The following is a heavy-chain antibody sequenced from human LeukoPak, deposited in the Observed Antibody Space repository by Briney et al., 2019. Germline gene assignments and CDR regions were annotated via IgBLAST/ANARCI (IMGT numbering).Heavy chain of an antibody. Sequence: SETLSLTCTVSGRSISSYYWSWIRQPAGKGREWIGRIYTSGSPNFNPSLKSRVTMSVDTSKNQYSLKLSSVTAADTAVYYCARDVSVVVAAAPGPFDIWGQGTMVTVSS. CDR1: GRSISSYY. CDR2: IYTSGSP. D-gene: IGHD2-15*01. V-gene: IGHV4-4*07. J-gene: IGHJ3*02. CDR3: ARDVSVVVAAAPGPFDI.